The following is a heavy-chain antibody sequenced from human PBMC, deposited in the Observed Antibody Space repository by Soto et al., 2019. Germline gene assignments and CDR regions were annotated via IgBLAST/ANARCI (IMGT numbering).Heavy chain of an antibody. D-gene: IGHD3-10*01. CDR2: IYYSGST. V-gene: IGHV4-59*01. J-gene: IGHJ4*03. Sequence: SETLSLTCTVSGGSISSYYWGWIRQPPGKGLEWIGYIYYSGSTNYNTSLKSRVPISLDTSKNQFSLKLSSVTVSDTAGYYCARSYGSGNYYNFDFWGQGTLVTVSS. CDR1: GGSISSYY. CDR3: ARSYGSGNYYNFDF.